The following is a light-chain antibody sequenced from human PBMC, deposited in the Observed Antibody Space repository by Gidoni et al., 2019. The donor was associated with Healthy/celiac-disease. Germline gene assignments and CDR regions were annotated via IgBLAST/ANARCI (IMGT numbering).Light chain of an antibody. CDR1: QSVSSN. CDR2: GAS. V-gene: IGKV3-15*01. CDR3: QQYNNWPLT. J-gene: IGKJ4*01. Sequence: EIVMTQSPATLSVSPGERSTLSCRASQSVSSNLAWYQQKPGQAPMLLIYGASTRATGIPARVSGSGSGTEFTHTISSLQSEDFAVYYCQQYNNWPLTCXGXTKVEIK.